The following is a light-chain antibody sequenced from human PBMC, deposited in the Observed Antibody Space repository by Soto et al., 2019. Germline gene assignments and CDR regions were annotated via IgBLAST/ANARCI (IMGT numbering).Light chain of an antibody. Sequence: EIVLTQSPGTLSLSPGERATLSCRASQSVSSSYLAWYQQKPGQAPRLLIYGASSRATGIPDRFSGSGSGTDFSLTISRVEPEDFAVYYCQQYGSSPKTFGQGTKVDI. CDR2: GAS. CDR1: QSVSSSY. J-gene: IGKJ1*01. V-gene: IGKV3-20*01. CDR3: QQYGSSPKT.